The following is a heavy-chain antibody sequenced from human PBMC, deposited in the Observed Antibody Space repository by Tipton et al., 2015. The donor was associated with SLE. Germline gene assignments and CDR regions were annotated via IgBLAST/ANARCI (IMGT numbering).Heavy chain of an antibody. V-gene: IGHV3-30*02. D-gene: IGHD2-8*01. CDR1: GFTFSSYG. Sequence: GSLRLSCAASGFTFSSYGMHWVRQAPGKGLEWAAFIRYDGSNKYYADSVKGRFTISRDNSKNTLYLQMNSLRAEDTAVYYCASPSCTNGVCYPFDCWGQGTLVTVSS. CDR2: IRYDGSNK. J-gene: IGHJ4*02. CDR3: ASPSCTNGVCYPFDC.